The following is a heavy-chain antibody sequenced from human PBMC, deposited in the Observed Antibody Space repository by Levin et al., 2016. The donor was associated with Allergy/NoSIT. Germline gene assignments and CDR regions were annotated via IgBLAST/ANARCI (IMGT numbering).Heavy chain of an antibody. CDR1: GFTFSVYY. Sequence: GESLKISCAVSGFTFSVYYMSWIRQAPGKGLEWVSYISSSGSTIYHADSVKGRFTISRDNAKNLLYLQMSSLRAEDTAVYFCAGDNYDFLSGYYGYWGQGILVTVSS. CDR3: AGDNYDFLSGYYGY. V-gene: IGHV3-11*01. CDR2: ISSSGSTI. J-gene: IGHJ4*02. D-gene: IGHD3-3*01.